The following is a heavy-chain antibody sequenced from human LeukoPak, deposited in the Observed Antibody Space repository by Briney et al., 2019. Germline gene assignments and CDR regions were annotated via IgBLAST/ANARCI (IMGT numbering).Heavy chain of an antibody. CDR3: AKGVRYYYYYMDV. V-gene: IGHV3-23*01. Sequence: GGSLRLSCAATGFTFSSYAMSWVRQAPGKGLEWVSAISGSGGSTYYADSVKGRFTISRDNSKNTLYLQMNSLRAEDTAVYYCAKGVRYYYYYMDVWGKGTTVTVSS. J-gene: IGHJ6*03. CDR2: ISGSGGST. CDR1: GFTFSSYA.